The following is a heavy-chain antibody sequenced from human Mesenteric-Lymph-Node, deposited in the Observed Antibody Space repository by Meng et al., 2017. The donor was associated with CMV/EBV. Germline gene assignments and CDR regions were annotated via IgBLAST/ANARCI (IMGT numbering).Heavy chain of an antibody. J-gene: IGHJ4*02. CDR3: ARDYEMLTGYYDY. Sequence: GESLKISCVASGFTVNSDYMSWVRQAPGKGLEFVSVIYTGGNTFHADSVKGRFTLSRDDSKDTVYLQMNSLRAEDTAVYYCARDYEMLTGYYDYWGQGTLVTVSS. D-gene: IGHD3-9*01. CDR2: IYTGGNT. CDR1: GFTVNSDY. V-gene: IGHV3-66*02.